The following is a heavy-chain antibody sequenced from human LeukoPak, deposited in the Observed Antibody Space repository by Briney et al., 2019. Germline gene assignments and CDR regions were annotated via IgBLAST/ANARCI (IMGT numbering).Heavy chain of an antibody. J-gene: IGHJ6*03. CDR3: AKDSDYYYYMDV. CDR2: IKQDGSDK. CDR1: GFTFSSYA. Sequence: GGSLRLSCAASGFTFSSYAMSWVRQAPGKGLEWVAHIKQDGSDKYYVDSVKGRFTISRDNAKNSLYLQMNSLRAEDTAVYYCAKDSDYYYYMDVWGTGTTVTVSS. V-gene: IGHV3-7*03.